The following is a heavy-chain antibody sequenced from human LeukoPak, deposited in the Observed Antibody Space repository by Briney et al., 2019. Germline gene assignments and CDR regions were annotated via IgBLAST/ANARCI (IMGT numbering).Heavy chain of an antibody. CDR2: IYHTGST. D-gene: IGHD6-25*01. J-gene: IGHJ4*02. CDR3: ARRGRNSSGWQDYL. CDR1: GGSISSYY. V-gene: IGHV4-59*01. Sequence: SEILSLTCTVSGGSISSYYWSWIRQPPGKGLEWIANIYHTGSTNYNPSLSGRVTISIDTAKNQFSLKLTSVTAADTAVYYCARRGRNSSGWQDYLWGQGTLVTVSS.